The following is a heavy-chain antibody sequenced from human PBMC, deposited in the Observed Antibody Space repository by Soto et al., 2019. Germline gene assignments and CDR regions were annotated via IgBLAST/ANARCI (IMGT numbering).Heavy chain of an antibody. Sequence: GGSLRLSCVVSIFPFGANAMSWVRQAPGKGLEWVSGLSNTGRRTSYADSVKGRFNISRDNSENTVYLQMNSLRVEDTAVYYCATEMGATQGPFDNWGQGTLVTVSS. CDR2: LSNTGRRT. CDR3: ATEMGATQGPFDN. J-gene: IGHJ4*02. D-gene: IGHD1-26*01. CDR1: IFPFGANA. V-gene: IGHV3-23*01.